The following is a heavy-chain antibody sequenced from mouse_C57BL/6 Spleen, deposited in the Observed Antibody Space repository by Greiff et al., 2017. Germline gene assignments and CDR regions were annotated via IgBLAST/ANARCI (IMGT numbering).Heavy chain of an antibody. V-gene: IGHV3-1*01. CDR3: AREGTTVVEGDWYFDV. CDR1: GYSITSGYD. Sequence: ESGPGMVKPSQSLSLTCTVTGYSITSGYDWYWIRHFPGNKLEWMGYISYSGSTNYNPSLKSRISITHDTSKNHFFLKLNSVTTEDTATYYCAREGTTVVEGDWYFDVWGTGTTVTVSS. D-gene: IGHD1-1*01. J-gene: IGHJ1*03. CDR2: ISYSGST.